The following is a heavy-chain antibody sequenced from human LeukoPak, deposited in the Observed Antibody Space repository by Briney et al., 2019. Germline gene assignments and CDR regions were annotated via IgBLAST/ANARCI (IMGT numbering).Heavy chain of an antibody. D-gene: IGHD2-2*01. J-gene: IGHJ6*02. CDR2: ISYDGSNK. CDR1: GFTFSSYA. V-gene: IGHV3-30*04. CDR3: ARDRVVVVPAAIVSPCGMDV. Sequence: PGGSLRLSCAASGFTFSSYAMHWVRQAPGKGLEWVAVISYDGSNKFYADSVKGRFTTSRDNSKNTLYLQMNNLRAEDTAVYYCARDRVVVVPAAIVSPCGMDVWGQGTTVTVSS.